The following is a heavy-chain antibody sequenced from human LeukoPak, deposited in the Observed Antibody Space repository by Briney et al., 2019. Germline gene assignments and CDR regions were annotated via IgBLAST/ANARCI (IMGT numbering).Heavy chain of an antibody. Sequence: SGPTLVKPTQTLTLTCTFSGFSLSTSGVGVGWIRQPPGKALEWLALIYWDDDKRYSPSLKSRLTITKDTSKNQVVLTMTNMDPVDTATYYCAHKPALRYSLFPGRQGEYNWFDPWGQGTLVTVSS. CDR2: IYWDDDK. D-gene: IGHD3-10*01. CDR1: GFSLSTSGVG. V-gene: IGHV2-5*02. J-gene: IGHJ5*02. CDR3: AHKPALRYSLFPGRQGEYNWFDP.